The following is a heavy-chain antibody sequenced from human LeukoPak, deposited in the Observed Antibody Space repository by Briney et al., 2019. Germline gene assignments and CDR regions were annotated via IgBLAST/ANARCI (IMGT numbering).Heavy chain of an antibody. CDR2: INPNSGGT. D-gene: IGHD5-24*01. J-gene: IGHJ4*02. Sequence: ASVKVSCKASGYTFTGYYMHWVRQAPGQGLEWMGWINPNSGGTNYAQKFQGWVTMTRDTSISTAYMELSRLRSDDTAVYYCARVLQRDGYNWAFDYWGQGTLVTVSS. V-gene: IGHV1-2*04. CDR1: GYTFTGYY. CDR3: ARVLQRDGYNWAFDY.